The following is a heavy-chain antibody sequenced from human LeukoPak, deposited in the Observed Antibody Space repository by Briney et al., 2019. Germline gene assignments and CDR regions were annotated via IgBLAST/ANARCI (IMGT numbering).Heavy chain of an antibody. CDR1: GFTFSTFW. D-gene: IGHD3-22*01. Sequence: GGSLRLSCTASGFTFSTFWMSWVRQAPGKGLEWVANIKRDGSDKYYVDSVKGRFTISRDNAKDSLYLQMNNLRAEDTAVYFCARVGSSGYYFDYWGQGTLVTVSS. V-gene: IGHV3-7*01. CDR2: IKRDGSDK. J-gene: IGHJ4*02. CDR3: ARVGSSGYYFDY.